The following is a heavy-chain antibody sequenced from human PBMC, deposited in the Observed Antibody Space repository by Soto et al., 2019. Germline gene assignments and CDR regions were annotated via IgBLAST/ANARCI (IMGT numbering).Heavy chain of an antibody. V-gene: IGHV4-39*07. J-gene: IGHJ4*02. CDR2: IYYSGST. Sequence: SETLSLTCTVSGGSISSSSYYWGWIRQPPGKGLEWIGSIYYSGSTYYNPSLKSRVTISVDTSKNQFSLKLSSVTAADTAVYYCARGRLIVVVTAFDYWGQGTLVTVSS. CDR1: GGSISSSSYY. CDR3: ARGRLIVVVTAFDY. D-gene: IGHD2-21*02.